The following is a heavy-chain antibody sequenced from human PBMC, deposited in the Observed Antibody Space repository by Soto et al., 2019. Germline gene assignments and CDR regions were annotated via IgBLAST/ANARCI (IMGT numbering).Heavy chain of an antibody. Sequence: PGGSLRLSCAASGFTVSSNYRSWVRQAPGKGLEWVSVIYSGGSTYYADSVKGRFTISRDNSKNTLYLQMNSLRAEDTAVYYCASILTGSPDDYWGQGTLVTVSS. V-gene: IGHV3-66*01. CDR1: GFTVSSNY. J-gene: IGHJ4*02. CDR3: ASILTGSPDDY. CDR2: IYSGGST. D-gene: IGHD3-9*01.